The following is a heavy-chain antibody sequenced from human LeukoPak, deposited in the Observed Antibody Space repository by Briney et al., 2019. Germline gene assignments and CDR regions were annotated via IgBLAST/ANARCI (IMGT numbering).Heavy chain of an antibody. D-gene: IGHD3-10*01. CDR3: TADGIWFGERYYYYYYMDV. CDR1: GFIFSSYW. V-gene: IGHV3-15*01. CDR2: IKSKTDGGTT. Sequence: GGSLRLSCTASGFIFSSYWMTWVRQAPGKGLEWVGRIKSKTDGGTTDYAAPVKGRFTISRDDSKNTLYLQMNSLKTEDTAVYYCTADGIWFGERYYYYYYMDVWGKGTTVTVSS. J-gene: IGHJ6*03.